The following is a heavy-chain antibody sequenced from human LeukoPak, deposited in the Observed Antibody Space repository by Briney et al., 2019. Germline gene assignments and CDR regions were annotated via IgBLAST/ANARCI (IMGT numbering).Heavy chain of an antibody. D-gene: IGHD1-26*01. V-gene: IGHV3-48*03. CDR2: ISSSGSTI. Sequence: QPGGSLRLSCAASGLTFSSYEMNWVRQAPGKGLEWVSYISSSGSTIYYADSVKGRFTISRDNAKNSLYLQMNSLRAEDTAVYYCAREIVGATEYYFDYWGQGTLVTVSS. J-gene: IGHJ4*02. CDR1: GLTFSSYE. CDR3: AREIVGATEYYFDY.